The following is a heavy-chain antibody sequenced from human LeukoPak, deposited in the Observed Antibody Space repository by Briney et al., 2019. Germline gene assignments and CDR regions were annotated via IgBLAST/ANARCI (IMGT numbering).Heavy chain of an antibody. CDR3: ARHSSGWYIMDV. V-gene: IGHV4-59*08. J-gene: IGHJ6*03. CDR2: IYYSGST. Sequence: PSETLSLTCTVSGGSISSYYWSWIRQPPGKRLEWIGYIYYSGSTNYNPSLKSRFTISVDTCKSQFSLKLSSVTAADTAVYYCARHSSGWYIMDVWGKGTTVTVSS. CDR1: GGSISSYY. D-gene: IGHD6-19*01.